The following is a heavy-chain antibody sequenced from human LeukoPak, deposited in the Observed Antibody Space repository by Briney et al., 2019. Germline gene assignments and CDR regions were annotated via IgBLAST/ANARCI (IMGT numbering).Heavy chain of an antibody. D-gene: IGHD4-17*01. J-gene: IGHJ4*02. V-gene: IGHV5-51*01. CDR3: ARALRTGQGDYVPVL. CDR2: IYPGDSET. CDR1: GYRFTNYW. Sequence: GESLKISCKASGYRFTNYWIGLVRQMPGKGLEWMTIIYPGDSETRYSPSFQGQVTISADKSIGTMYLQWSSLKASDTAMYYCARALRTGQGDYVPVLWGQGTLVIVSS.